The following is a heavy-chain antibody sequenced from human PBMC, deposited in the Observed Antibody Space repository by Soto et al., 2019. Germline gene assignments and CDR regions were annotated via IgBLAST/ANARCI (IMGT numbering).Heavy chain of an antibody. D-gene: IGHD3-3*01. J-gene: IGHJ4*02. CDR2: IGDSV. CDR1: GFTFTSFA. CDR3: ASVIWRHSMAWSGFSFFDY. Sequence: EVQLLESGGGLIEPGGSLRLSCAASGFTFTSFAMSWVRQAPGKGLEWVSAIGDSVYDADSVKGRFTCSRDDSKNIVDMLMKGLRSVDTSVYECASVIWRHSMAWSGFSFFDYWGQGPLVIVPS. V-gene: IGHV3-23*01.